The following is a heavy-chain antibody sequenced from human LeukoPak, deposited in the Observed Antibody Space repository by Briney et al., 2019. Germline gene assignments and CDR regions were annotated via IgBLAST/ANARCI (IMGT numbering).Heavy chain of an antibody. CDR2: IYHGGNT. CDR3: SRHSSMTSTLNQ. D-gene: IGHD2/OR15-2a*01. CDR1: GGSVSSSKW. J-gene: IGHJ4*02. Sequence: PSGTLSLTCAVSGGSVSSSKWWSGVRQAPGKGLEWIGEIYHGGNTNYNPSLKSRLTISVDKSKNHFSLKLSSVTAADTAVYYCSRHSSMTSTLNQWGQGTLVTVSS. V-gene: IGHV4-4*02.